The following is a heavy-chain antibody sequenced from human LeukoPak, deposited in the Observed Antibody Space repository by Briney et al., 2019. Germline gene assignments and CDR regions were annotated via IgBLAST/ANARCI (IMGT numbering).Heavy chain of an antibody. Sequence: GGSLRLSCAASGFTFSSYAMSWVRQAPGKGLEWVSAIIGSNGKSYYADSVKGRFTISRDISKNTAYLQMNSLRAEDTAVYYCAPNRPGPGFYYYYMDVWGKGTTVTVSS. D-gene: IGHD3-10*01. V-gene: IGHV3-23*01. CDR3: APNRPGPGFYYYYMDV. J-gene: IGHJ6*03. CDR2: IIGSNGKS. CDR1: GFTFSSYA.